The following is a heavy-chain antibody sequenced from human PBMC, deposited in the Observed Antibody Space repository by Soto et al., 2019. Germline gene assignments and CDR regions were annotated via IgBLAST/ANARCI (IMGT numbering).Heavy chain of an antibody. J-gene: IGHJ4*02. Sequence: QVQLVQSGAEVKKPGSSVKVSCKASGGTFSSYTISWVRQAPGQGLEWMGRIIPILGIANYAQKFQGRVTITADNSTSTAYMELSSLRSEDTAVYYCARDIRVVATGGSGYWGQGTLVTVSS. CDR1: GGTFSSYT. V-gene: IGHV1-69*08. CDR3: ARDIRVVATGGSGY. D-gene: IGHD5-12*01. CDR2: IIPILGIA.